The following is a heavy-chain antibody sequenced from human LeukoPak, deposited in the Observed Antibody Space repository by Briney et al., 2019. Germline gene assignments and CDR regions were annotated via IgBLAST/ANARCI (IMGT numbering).Heavy chain of an antibody. Sequence: GGSLRLSCVASGSGFTFSEYWMGWVRQAPGERLEWVANIKGDGSETYYVDSVEGRFSVSRDNSKNSVYLQMNSLRGDDTALYRCAREAYCGGPSCFAVNYMDVWGKGTTVTVSS. CDR1: GSGFTFSEYW. J-gene: IGHJ6*03. CDR3: AREAYCGGPSCFAVNYMDV. V-gene: IGHV3-7*01. CDR2: IKGDGSET. D-gene: IGHD2-21*01.